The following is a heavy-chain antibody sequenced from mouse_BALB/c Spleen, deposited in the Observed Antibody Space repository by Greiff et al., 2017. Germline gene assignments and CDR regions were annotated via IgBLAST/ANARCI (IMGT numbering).Heavy chain of an antibody. D-gene: IGHD1-1*01. V-gene: IGHV1-7*01. Sequence: QVQLQQSGAELAKPGASVKMSCKASGYTFTSYWMHWVKQRPGQGLEWIGYINPSTGYTEYNQKFKDKATLTADKSSSTAYMQLSSLTSEDSAVYYCAFYGSSYVRDYWGQGTTLTVSS. CDR2: INPSTGYT. CDR3: AFYGSSYVRDY. J-gene: IGHJ2*01. CDR1: GYTFTSYW.